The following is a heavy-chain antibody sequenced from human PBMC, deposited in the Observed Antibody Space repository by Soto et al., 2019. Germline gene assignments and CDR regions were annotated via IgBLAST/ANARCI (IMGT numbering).Heavy chain of an antibody. CDR1: GFTFSSYS. CDR3: ARDLPAVAGILDY. D-gene: IGHD6-19*01. Sequence: GGSLRLSCAASGFTFSSYSMNWVRQAPGKGLEWVSSISSSSGYIYYADSVKGRFTISRDNAKNSLYLQMNSLRAEDTAVYYCARDLPAVAGILDYWGQGTLVTVSS. V-gene: IGHV3-21*01. CDR2: ISSSSGYI. J-gene: IGHJ4*02.